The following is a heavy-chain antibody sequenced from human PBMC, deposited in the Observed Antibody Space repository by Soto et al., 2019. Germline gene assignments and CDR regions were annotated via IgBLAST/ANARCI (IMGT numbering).Heavy chain of an antibody. CDR2: INPYSGGT. CDR1: GYTFTDHY. J-gene: IGHJ4*02. D-gene: IGHD2-21*01. CDR3: ARPKYGETYFDP. Sequence: ASVKVSCKASGYTFTDHYIHWLRQAPGQSLEWMGWINPYSGGTHFARKFQDRVTMARDTSVSTAYMELSSLKSDDTAVYYCARPKYGETYFDPWGQGTVVTVSS. V-gene: IGHV1-2*02.